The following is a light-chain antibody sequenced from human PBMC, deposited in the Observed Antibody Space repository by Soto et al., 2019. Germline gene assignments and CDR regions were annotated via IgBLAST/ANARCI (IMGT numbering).Light chain of an antibody. J-gene: IGKJ2*01. CDR2: AAA. CDR3: QQYFSYPYT. Sequence: AIRMTQSPSSFSASTGDRVTITCRASQGISSYLAWYQQKPGKAPNLLIYAAATLQRGAPSRFSGSGSRTDFTLTISRLQSEDFATYYCQQYFSYPYTFGQGTKLEI. CDR1: QGISSY. V-gene: IGKV1-8*01.